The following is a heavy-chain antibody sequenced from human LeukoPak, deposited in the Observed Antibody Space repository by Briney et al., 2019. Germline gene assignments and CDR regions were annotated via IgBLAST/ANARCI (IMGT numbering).Heavy chain of an antibody. CDR1: GFTFDDYA. CDR3: AKAQYYDILTGLGYFDY. CDR2: ISWNSGSI. D-gene: IGHD3-9*01. Sequence: GGSLRLSCAASGFTFDDYAMHWVRQAPGKGLEWVSGISWNSGSIGYADSLKGRFTISRDNAKNSLYLQMNSLRAEDTALYYRAKAQYYDILTGLGYFDYWGQGTLVTVSS. V-gene: IGHV3-9*01. J-gene: IGHJ4*02.